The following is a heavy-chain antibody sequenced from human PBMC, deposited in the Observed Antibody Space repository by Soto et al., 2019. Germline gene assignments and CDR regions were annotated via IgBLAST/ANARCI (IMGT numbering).Heavy chain of an antibody. V-gene: IGHV3-23*01. J-gene: IGHJ3*02. CDR2: ISGSGGST. D-gene: IGHD3-22*01. Sequence: GGSLRLSCAASGFTFSSYAMSWVRQAPGKGLEWVSTISGSGGSTYYADSVKGRFTISRDNSKNTLYLQMNSLRAEDTAVYYFVKDFLGPYYYDSKILLAFEIWGEGRMVTVS. CDR1: GFTFSSYA. CDR3: VKDFLGPYYYDSKILLAFEI.